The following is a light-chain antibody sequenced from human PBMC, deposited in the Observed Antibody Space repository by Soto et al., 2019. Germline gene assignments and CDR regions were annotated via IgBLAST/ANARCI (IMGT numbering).Light chain of an antibody. V-gene: IGKV1-5*01. J-gene: IGKJ1*01. CDR1: QSISSY. Sequence: DIQMTQSPSTLSASVGDRVPITCRASQSISSYLAWYQQKPGKATKLLIYDASSLESGVPSRFSGSASGTEFTLTISSLQPDEFATYYCQQYNTYPWTVGKGTKVAIK. CDR2: DAS. CDR3: QQYNTYPWT.